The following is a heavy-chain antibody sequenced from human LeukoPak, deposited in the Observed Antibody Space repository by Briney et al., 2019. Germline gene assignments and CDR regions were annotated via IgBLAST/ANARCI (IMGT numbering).Heavy chain of an antibody. CDR3: ARDLEKLKCQLLF. CDR1: GYTFTGYY. D-gene: IGHD2-2*01. J-gene: IGHJ4*02. V-gene: IGHV1-2*02. Sequence: GASVKVSCKASGYTFTGYYMHWVRQAPGQGLEWMGWINPNSGGTNYAQKFQGRVTMTRDTSISTAYMELSRLRSDDTAVYYCARDLEKLKCQLLFWGQGTLVTVSS. CDR2: INPNSGGT.